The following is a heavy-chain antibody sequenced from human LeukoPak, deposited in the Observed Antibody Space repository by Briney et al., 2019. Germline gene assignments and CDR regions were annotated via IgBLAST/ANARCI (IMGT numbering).Heavy chain of an antibody. CDR1: SGSLSSDNNY. CDR2: IYTSGRT. D-gene: IGHD3-10*01. CDR3: ARDMVRGGLPNY. V-gene: IGHV4-61*02. J-gene: IGHJ4*02. Sequence: SQTLSLTCTVSSGSLSSDNNYWNWIRQPAGKGLEWIGRIYTSGRTSYNPSLKSRVTISVDTSKNRFSLKLTSVTAADTAVYYCARDMVRGGLPNYWGQGTLVTVSS.